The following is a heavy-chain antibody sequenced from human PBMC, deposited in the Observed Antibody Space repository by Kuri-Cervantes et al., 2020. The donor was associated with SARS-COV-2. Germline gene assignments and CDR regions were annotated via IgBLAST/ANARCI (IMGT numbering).Heavy chain of an antibody. Sequence: GGSLRLSCKASGYTFTGYYMHWVRQAPGQGLEWMGWINPNSGGTNYAQKFQGWVTMTRDTSISTAYMELSRLRSDDTAVYYCARDERGYSSNWFDPWAREPWSPSPQ. J-gene: IGHJ5*02. CDR1: GYTFTGYY. CDR3: ARDERGYSSNWFDP. V-gene: IGHV1-2*04. D-gene: IGHD6-13*01. CDR2: INPNSGGT.